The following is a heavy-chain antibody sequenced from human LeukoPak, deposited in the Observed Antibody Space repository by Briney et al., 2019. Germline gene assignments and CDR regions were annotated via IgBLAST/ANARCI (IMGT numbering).Heavy chain of an antibody. CDR3: ARDDTDFIFFDY. J-gene: IGHJ4*02. V-gene: IGHV1-18*01. D-gene: IGHD3-22*01. CDR1: GYTFTSYD. CDR2: ISTYNGNT. Sequence: ASVKVSCKASGYTFTSYDINWVRQAPGQGLEWMGWISTYNGNTNYAQNLQGRVTMTTDTSTSTAYMELRSLRSDDTAVYYCARDDTDFIFFDYWGQGTLVTVSS.